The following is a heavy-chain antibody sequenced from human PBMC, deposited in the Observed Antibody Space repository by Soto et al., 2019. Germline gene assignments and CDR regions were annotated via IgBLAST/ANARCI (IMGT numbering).Heavy chain of an antibody. V-gene: IGHV3-74*01. CDR1: GFTFSSYW. CDR3: ARDFLSGSLDY. CDR2: INSDGSST. J-gene: IGHJ4*02. D-gene: IGHD2-15*01. Sequence: GPLRLSCAASGFTFSSYWMHWVRQAPGKGLVWVSRINSDGSSTSYADSVKGRFTISRDNAKNTLYLQMNSLRAEDTAVYYCARDFLSGSLDYWGQGTLVTVSS.